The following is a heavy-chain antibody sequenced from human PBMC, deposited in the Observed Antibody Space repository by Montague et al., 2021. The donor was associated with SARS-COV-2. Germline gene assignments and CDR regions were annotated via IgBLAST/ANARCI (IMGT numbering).Heavy chain of an antibody. CDR1: GGSFSRYF. J-gene: IGHJ4*02. D-gene: IGHD3-16*01. V-gene: IGHV4-34*01. CDR2: ISPTGST. Sequence: SETLSLTCDVYGGSFSRYFWSWIRQPPGRGPELIGHISPTGSTRYNPSLDSRVTISLDTSKSRLSLELTSVTVADTSIYFCVGAPNEYYVDYWGQGTPVSVSS. CDR3: VGAPNEYYVDY.